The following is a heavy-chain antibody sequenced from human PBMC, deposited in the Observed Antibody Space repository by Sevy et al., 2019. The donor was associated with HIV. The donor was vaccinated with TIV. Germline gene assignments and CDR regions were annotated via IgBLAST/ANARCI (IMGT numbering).Heavy chain of an antibody. CDR3: AKIPAGGSYFSYFDS. D-gene: IGHD1-26*01. CDR2: IAYDGGNK. J-gene: IGHJ4*02. CDR1: GFSFNKYG. V-gene: IGHV3-30*18. Sequence: GGSRRLSCAASGFSFNKYGMHWVRQAPGEGLEWVAVIAYDGGNKYYTDSVKGRFTISRDNSKNTLYLQMNSLRAEDTAVYYCAKIPAGGSYFSYFDSWGQGTLVTVSS.